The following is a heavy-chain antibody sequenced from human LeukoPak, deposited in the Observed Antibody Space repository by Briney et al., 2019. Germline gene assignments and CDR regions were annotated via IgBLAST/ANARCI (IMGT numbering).Heavy chain of an antibody. V-gene: IGHV4-61*08. CDR1: GGSISSGGYS. CDR3: ARVIATASYYFDY. Sequence: TASETLSLTCAVSGGSISSGGYSWSWIRQPPGKGLEWIGYIYYSGSTNYNPSLKSRVTISVDTSKNRFSLKLSSVTAADTAVYYCARVIATASYYFDYWGQGTLVTVSS. D-gene: IGHD1-26*01. CDR2: IYYSGST. J-gene: IGHJ4*02.